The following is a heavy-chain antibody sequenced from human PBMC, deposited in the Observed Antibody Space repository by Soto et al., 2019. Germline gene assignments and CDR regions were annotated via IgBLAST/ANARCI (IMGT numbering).Heavy chain of an antibody. Sequence: SETLSLTCTVSGGSISSSSYYWGWIRQPPGKGLEWIGSIYYSGSTYYNPSLKSRVTISVDTSKNQFSLKLSSVTAADTAVYYCARVHIVVVVAATYIWFDPWGQGTLVTVSS. CDR1: GGSISSSSYY. J-gene: IGHJ5*02. D-gene: IGHD2-15*01. CDR3: ARVHIVVVVAATYIWFDP. V-gene: IGHV4-39*01. CDR2: IYYSGST.